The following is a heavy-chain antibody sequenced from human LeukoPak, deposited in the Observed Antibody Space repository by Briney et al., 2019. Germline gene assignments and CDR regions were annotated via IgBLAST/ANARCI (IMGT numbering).Heavy chain of an antibody. CDR1: GYSISSGHY. CDR3: ARGHRGMGATRLDP. CDR2: IYYTGRT. D-gene: IGHD1-26*01. J-gene: IGHJ5*02. Sequence: PSETLSLTCTVSGYSISSGHYWGWLRQPPGKGLEWIGRIYYTGRTFYNPSLKSRVTISVDTSNNPFSLKLRSVTAADAAVYYCARGHRGMGATRLDPWGQGTLVTVSS. V-gene: IGHV4-38-2*02.